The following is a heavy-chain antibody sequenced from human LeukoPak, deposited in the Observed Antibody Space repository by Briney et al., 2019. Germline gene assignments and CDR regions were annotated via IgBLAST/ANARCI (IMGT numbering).Heavy chain of an antibody. D-gene: IGHD6-13*01. CDR3: VRVAAGTGSFDI. J-gene: IGHJ3*02. Sequence: GGSLRLSCAASGFTLSSYCMHWLRHSPGRGLVWVSRINSDGGTINYADSVEGRFTVSRDIAKNTLYLQMNRLSADDTAVYYCVRVAAGTGSFDIWRQGTMVTVPS. CDR1: GFTLSSYC. V-gene: IGHV3-74*01. CDR2: INSDGGTI.